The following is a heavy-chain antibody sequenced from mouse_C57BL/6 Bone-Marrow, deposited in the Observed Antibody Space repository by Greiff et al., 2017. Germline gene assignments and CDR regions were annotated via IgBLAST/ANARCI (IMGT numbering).Heavy chain of an antibody. Sequence: VQLQQSGAELVKPGASVKLSCTASGFNIKDYYMHWVKQRTEQGLEWIGRIDPEDGSTKYAQKFQGKATITADTSSNTAYLQLSILTSEDTAVYYCAKSSRIYYGSYYVDYWGQGTTLTVSS. CDR3: AKSSRIYYGSYYVDY. CDR2: IDPEDGST. D-gene: IGHD1-2*01. J-gene: IGHJ2*01. V-gene: IGHV14-2*01. CDR1: GFNIKDYY.